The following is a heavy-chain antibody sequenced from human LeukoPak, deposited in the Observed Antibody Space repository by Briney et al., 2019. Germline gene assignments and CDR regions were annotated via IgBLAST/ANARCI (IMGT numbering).Heavy chain of an antibody. Sequence: PSETLSLTCTVSGGSINNYYWSWIRQPPGKGLEWIGYIYYSGSTNYNPSLKSRVTISVDTSKNQFSLKLSSVTAADTAVYYCARHQRYCSGVSCHDNWFDPWGQGTLVTVSS. CDR2: IYYSGST. CDR1: GGSINNYY. CDR3: ARHQRYCSGVSCHDNWFDP. J-gene: IGHJ5*02. D-gene: IGHD2-15*01. V-gene: IGHV4-59*01.